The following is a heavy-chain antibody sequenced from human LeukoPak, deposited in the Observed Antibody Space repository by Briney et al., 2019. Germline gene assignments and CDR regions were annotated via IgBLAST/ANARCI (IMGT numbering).Heavy chain of an antibody. V-gene: IGHV3-23*01. CDR2: ISGSGGST. CDR1: GFTFSSYA. J-gene: IGHJ4*02. Sequence: GGSLRLSCAASGFTFSSYAMSWVRQAPGKGLEWGSAISGSGGSTYDADSVKGRFTISRDNSKNTLYLQINSLRAEDTAVYYCAKGGDYDFWSGYYIHYWGQGTLVTVSS. CDR3: AKGGDYDFWSGYYIHY. D-gene: IGHD3-3*01.